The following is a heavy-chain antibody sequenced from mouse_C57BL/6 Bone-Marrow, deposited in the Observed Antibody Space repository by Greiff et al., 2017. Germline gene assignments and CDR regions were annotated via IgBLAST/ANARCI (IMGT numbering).Heavy chain of an antibody. V-gene: IGHV14-4*01. D-gene: IGHD2-4*01. CDR3: TPYDYEGPWFAY. CDR2: IDPENGDT. J-gene: IGHJ3*01. CDR1: GFNIKDDY. Sequence: LVESGAELVRPGASVKLSCTASGFNIKDDYMHWVKQRPEQGLEWIGWIDPENGDTEYASKFQGKATITADTSSNTAYLQISSLTSEDTAVYYCTPYDYEGPWFAYWGQGTLVTVSA.